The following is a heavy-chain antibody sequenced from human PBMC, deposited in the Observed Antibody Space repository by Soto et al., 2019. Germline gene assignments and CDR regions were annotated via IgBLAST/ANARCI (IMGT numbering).Heavy chain of an antibody. CDR1: YTFSNYS. Sequence: ASVKVSCKYTFSNYSLHWVRQAPGQRLEWMGCNNAATGATEYSQKFRDRVTIYRDTSANTFFMEMKSLRFEDTAVYFCSKGHHVGRWTIDHWG. D-gene: IGHD2-15*01. CDR3: SKGHHVGRWTIDH. CDR2: NNAATGAT. J-gene: IGHJ4*01. V-gene: IGHV1-3*01.